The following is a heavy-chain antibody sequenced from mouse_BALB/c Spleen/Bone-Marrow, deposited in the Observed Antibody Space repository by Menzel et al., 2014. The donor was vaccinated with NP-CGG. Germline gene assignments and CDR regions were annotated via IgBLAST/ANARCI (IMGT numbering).Heavy chain of an antibody. V-gene: IGHV5-6-5*01. CDR3: ARVNYYGSFDY. J-gene: IGHJ2*01. Sequence: EVMLVESGGGLVKPGGSLKLSCAASGFTFSSYAMSWVRQTPEKRLEWVASISSGGSTYYPDSVKGRFTISRDNARNILYLQMSSLRSEDTAMYYCARVNYYGSFDYWGQGTTVTVSS. D-gene: IGHD1-2*01. CDR1: GFTFSSYA. CDR2: ISSGGST.